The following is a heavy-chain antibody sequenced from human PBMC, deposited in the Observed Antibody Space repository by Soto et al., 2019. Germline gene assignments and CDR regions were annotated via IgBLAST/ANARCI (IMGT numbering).Heavy chain of an antibody. D-gene: IGHD6-6*01. CDR2: INAGNGNT. CDR1: GYTFSSYA. CDR3: ARDPYAIAARPFYYYYGMDV. Sequence: ASVKVSCKASGYTFSSYAMHWVRQAPGQRLEWMGWINAGNGNTKYSQKFQGRVTITRDTSASTAYMELSSLRSEDTAVYYCARDPYAIAARPFYYYYGMDVWGQGTTVTVPS. J-gene: IGHJ6*02. V-gene: IGHV1-3*01.